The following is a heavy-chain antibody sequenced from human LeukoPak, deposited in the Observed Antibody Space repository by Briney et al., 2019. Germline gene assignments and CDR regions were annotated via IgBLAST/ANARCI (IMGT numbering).Heavy chain of an antibody. D-gene: IGHD5-18*01. V-gene: IGHV1-46*01. CDR1: GYTFTSYY. Sequence: ASVKVSCKASGYTFTSYYMHWVRQAPGQGLEWMGIINPSGSGTTYAQRFQGRVTMTRDTSTSTVYMELNSLRSEDTAVYYCARRGSYGYVDNYWGQGTLVTVSS. CDR3: ARRGSYGYVDNY. CDR2: INPSGSGT. J-gene: IGHJ4*02.